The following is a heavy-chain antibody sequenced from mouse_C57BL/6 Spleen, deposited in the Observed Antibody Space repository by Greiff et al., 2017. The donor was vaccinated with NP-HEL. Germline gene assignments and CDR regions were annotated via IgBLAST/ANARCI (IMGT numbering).Heavy chain of an antibody. CDR2: IYPGSGNT. J-gene: IGHJ4*01. D-gene: IGHD2-3*01. CDR1: GYTFTDYY. Sequence: QVHVKQSGAELVRPGASVKLSCKASGYTFTDYYINWVKQRPGQGLEWIARIYPGSGNTYYNEKFKGKAKLTAEKSSSTAYMQLSSLTSEDSAVYFCARDGYYSYYYAMDYWGQGTSVTVSS. CDR3: ARDGYYSYYYAMDY. V-gene: IGHV1-76*01.